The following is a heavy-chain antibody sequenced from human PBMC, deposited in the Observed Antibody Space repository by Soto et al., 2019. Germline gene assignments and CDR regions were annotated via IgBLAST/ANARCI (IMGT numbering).Heavy chain of an antibody. CDR2: IWYDGSNK. V-gene: IGHV3-33*01. CDR3: ARDPSSYSSSGNFDY. J-gene: IGHJ4*02. CDR1: GFTFSSYG. D-gene: IGHD6-6*01. Sequence: QVQLVESGGGVVQPGRSLRLSCAASGFTFSSYGMHWVRQAPGKGLEWVAVIWYDGSNKYYADSVKGRFTISRDNSKNMLYLQMNSLRAEDTAVYYCARDPSSYSSSGNFDYWGQGTLVTVSS.